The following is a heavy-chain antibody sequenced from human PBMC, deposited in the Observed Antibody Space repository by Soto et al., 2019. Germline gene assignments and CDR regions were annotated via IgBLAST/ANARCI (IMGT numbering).Heavy chain of an antibody. V-gene: IGHV1-69*04. CDR1: GGTFSSYT. Sequence: GASVKVSCKASGGTFSSYTISWVRQAPGQGLEWMGRIIPILGIANYAQKFQGRVTITADKSTSTAYMELSSLRSEDTAVYYCARDRDGYNKFNWFDPWGQGTLVTVSS. CDR2: IIPILGIA. J-gene: IGHJ5*02. D-gene: IGHD5-12*01. CDR3: ARDRDGYNKFNWFDP.